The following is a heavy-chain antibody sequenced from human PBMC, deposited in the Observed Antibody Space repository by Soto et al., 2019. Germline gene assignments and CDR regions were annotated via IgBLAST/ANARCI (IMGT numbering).Heavy chain of an antibody. CDR3: ARHHCTPVAGLGSYYMLDF. D-gene: IGHD3-10*01. CDR2: IYSSGNT. Sequence: QMQLQESGPGLVQPSETLSLTCTVSGGSIRDYYWTWIRQPAGKGLEWIGRIYSSGNTFYNPSLNSRVTKSVDMSQNQYSLNLSSVTAADTSVYYCARHHCTPVAGLGSYYMLDFWGQGILVTVSP. CDR1: GGSIRDYY. V-gene: IGHV4-4*07. J-gene: IGHJ4*02.